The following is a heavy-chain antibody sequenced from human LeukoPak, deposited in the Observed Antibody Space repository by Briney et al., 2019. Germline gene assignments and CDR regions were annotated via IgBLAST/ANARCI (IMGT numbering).Heavy chain of an antibody. V-gene: IGHV1-46*01. J-gene: IGHJ4*02. CDR2: IYPRDGST. Sequence: ASVKVSCKASEYTFTNNYLHWVRQAPGQGLEWMGLIYPRDGSTSYAQNFQGRVTVTRDTSTTTVHMELRGLRSEATAVYYCARDQEGFDYWGQGTVVTVSS. CDR1: EYTFTNNY. CDR3: ARDQEGFDY.